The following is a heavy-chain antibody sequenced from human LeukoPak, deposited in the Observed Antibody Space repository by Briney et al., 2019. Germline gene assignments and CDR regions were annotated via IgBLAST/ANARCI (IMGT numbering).Heavy chain of an antibody. J-gene: IGHJ4*02. CDR2: ISYLSSHV. V-gene: IGHV3-21*01. CDR1: GFTFSDYD. Sequence: KAGGSLRLPCSASGFTFSDYDMNWVRQAPGKGLEWVSSISYLSSHVYYGDSVKGRFSISRDNAKNSLYLQMNSLGAEDTAIYYCGRAFPPLRTSSAGDLWGQGILVTVSS. D-gene: IGHD3-16*01. CDR3: GRAFPPLRTSSAGDL.